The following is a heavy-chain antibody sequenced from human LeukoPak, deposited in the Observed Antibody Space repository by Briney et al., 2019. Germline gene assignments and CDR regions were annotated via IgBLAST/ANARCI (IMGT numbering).Heavy chain of an antibody. V-gene: IGHV3-30*02. D-gene: IGHD3-22*01. CDR1: GFTFSSYG. J-gene: IGHJ4*02. CDR2: IRYDGSNK. Sequence: PGGSLRLSCAASGFTFSSYGMHWVRQAPGKGLEWVAFIRYDGSNKYYADSVKGRFTISRDNSKNTLYLQMNSLRAEDTAVYYCAKDGTYYYDSSGYQDYWGQGTLVTVSS. CDR3: AKDGTYYYDSSGYQDY.